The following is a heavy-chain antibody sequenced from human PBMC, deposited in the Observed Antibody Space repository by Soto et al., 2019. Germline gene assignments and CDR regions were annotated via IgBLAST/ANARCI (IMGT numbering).Heavy chain of an antibody. CDR3: ARQPGYYSSSWYGVSGFDP. V-gene: IGHV4-59*08. J-gene: IGHJ5*02. D-gene: IGHD6-13*01. Sequence: QVQLQESGPGLVKPSETLSLTCTVSGGSISSYYWSWIRQPPGKGLEWIGYIYYSGSTNYNPSLKSRVTISVDTSKNPFSLKLSSVTAADTAVYYCARQPGYYSSSWYGVSGFDPWGQGTLVTVSS. CDR2: IYYSGST. CDR1: GGSISSYY.